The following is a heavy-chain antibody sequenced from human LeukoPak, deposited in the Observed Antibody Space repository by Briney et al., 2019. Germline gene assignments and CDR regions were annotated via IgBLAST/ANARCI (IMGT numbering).Heavy chain of an antibody. V-gene: IGHV1-2*02. CDR1: GYTFTGYY. Sequence: ASVKVSCKASGYTFTGYYMHWVRQAPGQGLEWRGWINPNSGGTNYAQKFQGRVTMTEDTSTDTAYMELSSLRSEDTAVYYCATRYCSGGSCPNYYYYYINVWGKGTTVTISS. J-gene: IGHJ6*03. D-gene: IGHD2-15*01. CDR2: INPNSGGT. CDR3: ATRYCSGGSCPNYYYYYINV.